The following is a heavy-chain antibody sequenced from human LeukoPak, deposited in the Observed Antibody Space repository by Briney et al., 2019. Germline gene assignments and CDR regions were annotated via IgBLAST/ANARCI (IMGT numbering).Heavy chain of an antibody. D-gene: IGHD2-15*01. J-gene: IGHJ4*02. Sequence: PSETLSLTCTVSGGSISSGGYYWSWIRQPPGKGLEWIGYIYHSGSTYYNPSLKSRVTISVDRSKNQFSLKLSSVTAADTAVYYCARWYCSGGSCYSDYWGQGTLVTISS. V-gene: IGHV4-30-2*01. CDR1: GGSISSGGYY. CDR2: IYHSGST. CDR3: ARWYCSGGSCYSDY.